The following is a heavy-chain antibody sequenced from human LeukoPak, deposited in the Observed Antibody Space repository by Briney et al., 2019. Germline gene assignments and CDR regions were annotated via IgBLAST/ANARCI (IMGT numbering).Heavy chain of an antibody. J-gene: IGHJ3*02. CDR3: ARHIVGAQGVVYAFDI. CDR1: GGSISSYY. D-gene: IGHD2-15*01. CDR2: IYYSGST. Sequence: SEALSLTCTVSGGSISSYYWSWIRQPPGKGLEWIGYIYYSGSTNYNPSLKSRVTISVDTSKNQFSLKLSSVTAADTAVYYCARHIVGAQGVVYAFDIWGQGTMVTVSS. V-gene: IGHV4-59*01.